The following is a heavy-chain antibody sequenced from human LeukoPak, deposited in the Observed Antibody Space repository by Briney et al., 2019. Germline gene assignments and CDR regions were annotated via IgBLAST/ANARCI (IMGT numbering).Heavy chain of an antibody. D-gene: IGHD6-19*01. J-gene: IGHJ5*02. V-gene: IGHV5-51*01. CDR2: IYPGDSDT. CDR3: ARLGSSDWYDSWFDP. CDR1: GYSFTSYW. Sequence: GESLKISCKGSGYSFTSYWIAWVRQMPGKGLEWMGIIYPGDSDTRYSPSFQSQVTISADKFISTAYLQWSSLKASDTAMYYCARLGSSDWYDSWFDPWGQGTLVTVSS.